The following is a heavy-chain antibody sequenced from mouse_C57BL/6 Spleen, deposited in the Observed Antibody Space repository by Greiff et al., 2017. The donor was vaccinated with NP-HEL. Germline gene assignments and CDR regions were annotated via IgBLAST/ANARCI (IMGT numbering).Heavy chain of an antibody. CDR2: IDPEDGDT. D-gene: IGHD1-1*01. CDR3: TTDYYYGSSYDYAMDY. CDR1: GFNIKDYY. J-gene: IGHJ4*01. V-gene: IGHV14-1*01. Sequence: QLQQSGAELVRPGASVKLSCTASGFNIKDYYMHWVKQRPEQGLEWIGRIDPEDGDTEYAPKFQGKATMTADTSSNTAYLQLSSLTSEDTAVYYCTTDYYYGSSYDYAMDYWGQGTSVTVSS.